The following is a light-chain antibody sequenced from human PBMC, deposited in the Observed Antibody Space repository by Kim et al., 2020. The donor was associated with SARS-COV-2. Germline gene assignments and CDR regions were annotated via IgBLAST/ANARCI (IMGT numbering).Light chain of an antibody. J-gene: IGLJ3*02. V-gene: IGLV4-69*01. CDR1: SGHSSDA. CDR2: LNSDGSH. CDR3: QTWGTGIWV. Sequence: ASVKLTCTLSSGHSSDAIAWHQQQPEKGTRYLMKLNSDGSHSKGDGIPDRFSGSSSGAERYLTISSLQSEDEADYYCQTWGTGIWVFGGGTQLTVL.